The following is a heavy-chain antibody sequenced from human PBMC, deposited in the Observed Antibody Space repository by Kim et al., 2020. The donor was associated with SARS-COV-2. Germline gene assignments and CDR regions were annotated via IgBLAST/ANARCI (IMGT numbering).Heavy chain of an antibody. Sequence: GGSLRLSCAASGFTFSSYAMSWVRQAPGKGLEWVSAISGSGGSTYYADSVKGRFTISRDNSKNTLYLQMNSLRAEDTAVYYCAKEVVAEQHPVGLRIYYYYGMDVWGQGTTVTVSS. J-gene: IGHJ6*02. V-gene: IGHV3-23*01. CDR1: GFTFSSYA. CDR2: ISGSGGST. CDR3: AKEVVAEQHPVGLRIYYYYGMDV. D-gene: IGHD2-15*01.